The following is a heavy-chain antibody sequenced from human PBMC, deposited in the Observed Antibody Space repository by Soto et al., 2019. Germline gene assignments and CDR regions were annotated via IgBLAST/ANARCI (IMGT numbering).Heavy chain of an antibody. CDR3: ANLATADTLDY. J-gene: IGHJ4*02. CDR1: GGTFSSY. V-gene: IGHV1-69*02. CDR2: IIPILGIA. Sequence: QVQLVQSGAEVKKPGSSVKVSCKASGGTFSSYISWVRQAPGQGLEWMGRIIPILGIADYAQKFQGKVTITADKSTSTAYMELSSLRSEDTAVYYCANLATADTLDYWGQGTLVTVSS. D-gene: IGHD6-13*01.